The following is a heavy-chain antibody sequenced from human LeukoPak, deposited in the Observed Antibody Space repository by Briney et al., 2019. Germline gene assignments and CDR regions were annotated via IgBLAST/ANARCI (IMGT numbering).Heavy chain of an antibody. Sequence: GGSLRLSCAASGFIFNHHAMHWVRQAPGKGLEWVAVIWSDKSNKFYADSVRGRFTISRDDSRKTVYLQMDTMTVEDTAIYYCAKDAQRGFDYSTSLEYWGQGALVTVAS. J-gene: IGHJ4*02. CDR2: IWSDKSNK. CDR1: GFIFNHHA. CDR3: AKDAQRGFDYSTSLEY. D-gene: IGHD4-11*01. V-gene: IGHV3-33*06.